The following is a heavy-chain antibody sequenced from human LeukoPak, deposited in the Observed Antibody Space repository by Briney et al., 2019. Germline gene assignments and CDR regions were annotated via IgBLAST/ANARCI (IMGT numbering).Heavy chain of an antibody. V-gene: IGHV1-8*03. CDR2: MNPNSGNT. Sequence: ASVKVSCKASVYTFTSYDINWVRQATGQGLEWMGWMNPNSGNTGYAQKFQGRVTITRNTSISTAYMELSSLRSEDTAVYYCARVRVVPAAMYFYYYYYMDVWGKGTTVTVSS. D-gene: IGHD2-2*01. J-gene: IGHJ6*03. CDR3: ARVRVVPAAMYFYYYYYMDV. CDR1: VYTFTSYD.